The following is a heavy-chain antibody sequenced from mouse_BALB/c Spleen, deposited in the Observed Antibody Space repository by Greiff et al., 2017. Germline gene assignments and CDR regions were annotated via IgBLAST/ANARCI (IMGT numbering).Heavy chain of an antibody. D-gene: IGHD2-4*01. J-gene: IGHJ4*01. V-gene: IGHV1-7*01. Sequence: VQLQQSGAELAKPGASVKMSCKASGYTFPSYWMHWVKQRPGQGLEWIGYINPSTGYTEYNQKFKGKATMTVDKSSSTAYMELARWTSEDSAIYYCARSGDYEGGYYAMDYWGQGTSVTVSS. CDR2: INPSTGYT. CDR3: ARSGDYEGGYYAMDY. CDR1: GYTFPSYW.